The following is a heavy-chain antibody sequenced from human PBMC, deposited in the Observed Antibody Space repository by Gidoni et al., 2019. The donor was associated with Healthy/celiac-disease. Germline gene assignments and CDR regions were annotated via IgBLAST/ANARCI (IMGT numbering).Heavy chain of an antibody. J-gene: IGHJ4*02. V-gene: IGHV3-48*03. D-gene: IGHD2-15*01. CDR3: ALNTVVTNFDY. Sequence: EVQLVESGGGLVQPGGSLRSSCAASGFTFSSYEMNWVRQAPGTGLEWVSYISSSGSTIYYADSVKGRFTISRDNAKNSLYLQMNSLRAEDTAVYYCALNTVVTNFDYWGQGTLVTVSS. CDR2: ISSSGSTI. CDR1: GFTFSSYE.